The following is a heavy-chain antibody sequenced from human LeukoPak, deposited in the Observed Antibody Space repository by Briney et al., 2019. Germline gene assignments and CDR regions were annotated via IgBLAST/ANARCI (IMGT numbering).Heavy chain of an antibody. V-gene: IGHV4-39*01. CDR1: GGSISGSSYF. J-gene: IGHJ4*02. CDR3: ARLKEGIDY. Sequence: SETLSLTCAVSGGSISGSSYFWGWIRQPPGKGLEWIGSIYYSGNTYYNPSLKSRVPISVATSKNQCSLKLSSVTAADTAVYYCARLKEGIDYWGEGTLVTVSA. D-gene: IGHD3-10*01. CDR2: IYYSGNT.